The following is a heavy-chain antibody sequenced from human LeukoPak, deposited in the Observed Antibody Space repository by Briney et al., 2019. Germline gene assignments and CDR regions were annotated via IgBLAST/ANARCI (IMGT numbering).Heavy chain of an antibody. Sequence: GGTLRLSCAASGFTFSSYGMSWVRQAPGKGLEWVSGISGSGDSTYDADSVKGRFTISRDNSKNTLYLQMNNLRAEDTAVYYCARVGVDYSGNILKYFFDSWGQGTLVTVTS. CDR2: ISGSGDST. J-gene: IGHJ4*02. D-gene: IGHD4-23*01. V-gene: IGHV3-23*01. CDR3: ARVGVDYSGNILKYFFDS. CDR1: GFTFSSYG.